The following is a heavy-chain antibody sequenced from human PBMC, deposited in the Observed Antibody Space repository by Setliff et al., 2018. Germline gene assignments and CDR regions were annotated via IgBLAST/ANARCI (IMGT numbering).Heavy chain of an antibody. Sequence: ASVKVSCKASGYNFISDGINWVRQAPGQGLEWMGWISVYNGNAKYAQKFQGRVTMTADTSTSTAYMELSSLRSEDTAVYYCARDPQITYDILTGEPLWGQGTLVTVSS. J-gene: IGHJ4*02. CDR3: ARDPQITYDILTGEPL. CDR1: GYNFISDG. V-gene: IGHV1-18*01. D-gene: IGHD3-9*01. CDR2: ISVYNGNA.